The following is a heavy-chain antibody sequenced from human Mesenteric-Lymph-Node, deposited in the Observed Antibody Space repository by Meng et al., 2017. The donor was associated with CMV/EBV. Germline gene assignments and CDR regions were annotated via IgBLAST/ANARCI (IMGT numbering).Heavy chain of an antibody. Sequence: GESLKISCAASGFTFSLYWMTWVRQSPGKGLEWVANIKQDGSKIEYVDSVKGRFTISRDNAKNSLYLQMDSLRAEDAAIYYCARVDYYDSNRIDSWGQGTLVTVSS. J-gene: IGHJ4*02. CDR2: IKQDGSKI. CDR3: ARVDYYDSNRIDS. V-gene: IGHV3-7*01. D-gene: IGHD3-22*01. CDR1: GFTFSLYW.